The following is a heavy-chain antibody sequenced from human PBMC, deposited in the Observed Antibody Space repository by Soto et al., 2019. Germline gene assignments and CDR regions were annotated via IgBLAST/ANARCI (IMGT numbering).Heavy chain of an antibody. CDR3: AKSRGQTYTMIVSLYYYGMDV. J-gene: IGHJ6*02. V-gene: IGHV3-23*01. CDR1: GFTFSSYA. D-gene: IGHD3-22*01. CDR2: ISGSGGST. Sequence: GGSLRLSCAASGFTFSSYAMSWVRQAPGKGLEWVSAISGSGGSTYYADSVKGRFTISRDNSKNTLYLQMNSLRAEDTAVYYCAKSRGQTYTMIVSLYYYGMDVWGQGTTVTVSS.